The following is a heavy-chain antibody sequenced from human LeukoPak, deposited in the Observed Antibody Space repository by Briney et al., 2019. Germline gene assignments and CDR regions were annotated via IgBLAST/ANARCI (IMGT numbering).Heavy chain of an antibody. D-gene: IGHD3-22*01. V-gene: IGHV4-34*01. CDR3: ARGGAITMIVVTQNDAFDI. Sequence: SETLSLTCAVYGGSFSGYYWSWIRQPPGKGLEWIGEINHSGSTNYNPSLKSRVTISVDTSKNQFSLKLSSVTAADTAVYYCARGGAITMIVVTQNDAFDIWGQGTMVTVSS. CDR1: GGSFSGYY. J-gene: IGHJ3*02. CDR2: INHSGST.